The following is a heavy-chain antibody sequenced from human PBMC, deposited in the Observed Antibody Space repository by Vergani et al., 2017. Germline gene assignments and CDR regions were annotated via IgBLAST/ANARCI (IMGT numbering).Heavy chain of an antibody. CDR3: AKVINGYYYYACDE. J-gene: IGHJ4*01. D-gene: IGHD3-22*01. CDR1: GFTFSSYA. Sequence: EVQLLESGGDLVKPGGSLRLSCAASGFTFSSYAMSWVRQAPGKGLEWFSASSGSGGSTYYAYSVKGRFTISRDNSKSTLYLQMNSLRTEDTAVYYCAKVINGYYYYACDEGGQGSLVSVS. CDR2: SSGSGGST. V-gene: IGHV3-23*01.